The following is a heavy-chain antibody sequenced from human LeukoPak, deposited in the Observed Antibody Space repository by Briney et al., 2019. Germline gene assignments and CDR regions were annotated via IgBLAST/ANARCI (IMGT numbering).Heavy chain of an antibody. CDR1: GGSFSGYY. V-gene: IGHV4-34*01. D-gene: IGHD2-2*01. Sequence: SETLSLTCAVYGGSFSGYYWSWIRQPPGKGPEWIGEINHSGSTNYNPSLKSRVTISVDTSENRFSLKLSSVTAADTAVYYCAGQGYCSSTSCYDYYYMDVWGKGTTVTVSS. CDR3: AGQGYCSSTSCYDYYYMDV. CDR2: INHSGST. J-gene: IGHJ6*03.